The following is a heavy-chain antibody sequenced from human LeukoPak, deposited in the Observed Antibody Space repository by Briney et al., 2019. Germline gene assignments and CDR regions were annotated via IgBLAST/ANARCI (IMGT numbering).Heavy chain of an antibody. D-gene: IGHD6-19*01. J-gene: IGHJ5*02. V-gene: IGHV4-59*01. CDR3: ARARDLHVAGTWRCHWFSP. Sequence: SETLSLTCSVCGGFFRYFYLLWIRQSLGKGLEWIGYIHYRGSTNYNPSLKSRVTISVATSKSQFSLKLSSVTAADTAIYYCARARDLHVAGTWRCHWFSPWGQGTLVTVSS. CDR1: GGFFRYFY. CDR2: IHYRGST.